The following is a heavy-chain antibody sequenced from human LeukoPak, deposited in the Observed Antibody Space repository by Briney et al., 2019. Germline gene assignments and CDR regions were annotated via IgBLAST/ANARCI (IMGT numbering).Heavy chain of an antibody. D-gene: IGHD4-11*01. CDR3: ARETRNDYTSGDAFDI. CDR2: ISSSSSYI. J-gene: IGHJ3*02. V-gene: IGHV3-21*01. CDR1: GFTFSSYS. Sequence: GGSLRLSCAASGFTFSSYSMNWVRQAPGKGLEWVSSISSSSSYIYYADSVKGRFTISRDNAKNSLYLQMNSLRAEDTAVYYCARETRNDYTSGDAFDIWGQGTMVTVSS.